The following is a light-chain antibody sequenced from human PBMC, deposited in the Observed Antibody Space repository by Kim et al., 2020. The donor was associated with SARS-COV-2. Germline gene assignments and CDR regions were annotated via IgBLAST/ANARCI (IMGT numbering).Light chain of an antibody. CDR1: QSVSSSY. CDR3: QQYDSSYT. V-gene: IGKV3-20*01. J-gene: IGKJ2*01. Sequence: SLAPGERASLSCRASQSVSSSYLAGYQHKPGQAPRLRIYGASSRATGIPDRFSGSGSGTDFTLTISRLEPEDSAVYYCQQYDSSYTFGQGTKLEI. CDR2: GAS.